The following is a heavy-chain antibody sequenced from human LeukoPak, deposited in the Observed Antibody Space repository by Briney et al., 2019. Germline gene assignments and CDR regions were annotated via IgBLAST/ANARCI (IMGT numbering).Heavy chain of an antibody. CDR1: GGSISSSSYN. D-gene: IGHD6-25*01. CDR2: IYYSGST. V-gene: IGHV4-39*01. Sequence: SETLSLTCTVSGGSISSSSYNWGWIRQPPGKGLEWIGSIYYSGSTYYNPSLKSRVTISVDTSKNQFSLKLSSVTAADTAVYYCARYLAAGYFDLWGRGALVTVSP. J-gene: IGHJ2*01. CDR3: ARYLAAGYFDL.